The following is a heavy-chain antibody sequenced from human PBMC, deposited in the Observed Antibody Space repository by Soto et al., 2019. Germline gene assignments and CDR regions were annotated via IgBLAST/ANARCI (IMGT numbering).Heavy chain of an antibody. V-gene: IGHV4-31*03. Sequence: PSETLSLTCTVSGGSISSGGYYWSWIRQQPGKGLERIGYIYYSGSTYYNPSLKSRVTISVDTSKNHFSLKLSSVTAADTAVYYCARVPTLPLVRTADYFDYWGQGTLVTVSS. CDR2: IYYSGST. D-gene: IGHD2-21*02. CDR1: GGSISSGGYY. CDR3: ARVPTLPLVRTADYFDY. J-gene: IGHJ4*02.